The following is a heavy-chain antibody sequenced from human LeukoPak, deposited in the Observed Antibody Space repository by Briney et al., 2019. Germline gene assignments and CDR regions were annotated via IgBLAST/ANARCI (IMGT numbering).Heavy chain of an antibody. CDR2: IYTSGST. V-gene: IGHV4-4*07. J-gene: IGHJ4*02. Sequence: SETLSLTCTVSGGSISSYYWSWIRQPAGKGLEWIGRIYTSGSTNYNPSLKSRVTMSVDTSKNQFSLKLSSVTAADTAVYYCARDAVYYYDSSGYYSGYWGQGTLVTVSS. CDR1: GGSISSYY. D-gene: IGHD3-22*01. CDR3: ARDAVYYYDSSGYYSGY.